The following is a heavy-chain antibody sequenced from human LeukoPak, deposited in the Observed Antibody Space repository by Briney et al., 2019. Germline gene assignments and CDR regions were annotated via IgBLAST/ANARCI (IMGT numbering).Heavy chain of an antibody. D-gene: IGHD3-3*01. V-gene: IGHV1-18*01. CDR1: GYTFTSYG. CDR3: ARGPRFLEWFAPGY. J-gene: IGHJ4*02. Sequence: ASAKVSCKASGYTFTSYGISWVRQPPGQGLEWMGWISAYNGNANYAQKLQGRVTMTTDTSTSTAYMELRSLRSDDTAVYYCARGPRFLEWFAPGYWGQGTLVTVSS. CDR2: ISAYNGNA.